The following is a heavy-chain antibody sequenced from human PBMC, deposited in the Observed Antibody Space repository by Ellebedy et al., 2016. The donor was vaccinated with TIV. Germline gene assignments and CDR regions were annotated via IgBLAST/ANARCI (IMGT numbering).Heavy chain of an antibody. CDR3: VRAGYSAGIAVAGKFGY. J-gene: IGHJ4*02. CDR1: GYTFTGYY. V-gene: IGHV1-2*02. Sequence: ASVKVSCKASGYTFTGYYMHWVRQAPGQGLEWMGWINPNSGGTNYAQKFQGRVTMTRDTSISTAYMELSRLRSDDTAVYYCVRAGYSAGIAVAGKFGYWGQGTLVTVSS. CDR2: INPNSGGT. D-gene: IGHD6-19*01.